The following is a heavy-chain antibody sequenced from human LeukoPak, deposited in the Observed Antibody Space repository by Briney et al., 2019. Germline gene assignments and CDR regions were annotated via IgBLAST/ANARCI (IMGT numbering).Heavy chain of an antibody. V-gene: IGHV3-9*01. J-gene: IGHJ3*02. CDR2: ISWNSGSI. CDR3: AGPPFDAFDI. CDR1: GFTFDDYA. Sequence: GGSLRLSCAASGFTFDDYAMHWVRQAPGKGLEWVSGISWNSGSIGYADSVKGRFTISRDNSKNTLYLQMNSLRAEDTAVYYCAGPPFDAFDIWGQGTMVTVSS.